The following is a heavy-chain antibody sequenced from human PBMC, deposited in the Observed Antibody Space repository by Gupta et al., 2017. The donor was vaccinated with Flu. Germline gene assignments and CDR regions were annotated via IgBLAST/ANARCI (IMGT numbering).Heavy chain of an antibody. CDR2: IRSKAFGGTA. CDR1: GFTFGDYV. CDR3: NREAVIVGVIDSSDY. V-gene: IGHV3-49*03. J-gene: IGHJ4*02. D-gene: IGHD1-26*01. Sequence: EVQLVESGGGLVQAGRSLRLSCTASGFTFGDYVMSWFRQAPGKGLEWVSFIRSKAFGGTAEYAASVKGRFTIARDDSKSIAYLQMNSLKAEDTAVYYCNREAVIVGVIDSSDYWGQGTLVTVSA.